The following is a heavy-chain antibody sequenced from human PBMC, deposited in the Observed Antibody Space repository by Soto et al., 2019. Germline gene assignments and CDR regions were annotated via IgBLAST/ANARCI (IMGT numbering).Heavy chain of an antibody. D-gene: IGHD3-10*01. Sequence: EVQLVESGGGLIQPGGSLRLSCAVSGFTVSNNYMSWVRQAPGKGLEGVSVIYSGGYTAYGDSVKGRFTISRDNSKNTLSPKKKSLRPDAPAVFYWAPHPGGGGYWGQGTLVTVSS. CDR1: GFTVSNNY. V-gene: IGHV3-53*01. J-gene: IGHJ4*02. CDR2: IYSGGYT. CDR3: APHPGGGGY.